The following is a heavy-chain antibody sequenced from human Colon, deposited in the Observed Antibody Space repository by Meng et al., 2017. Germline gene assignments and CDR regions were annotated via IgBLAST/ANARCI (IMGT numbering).Heavy chain of an antibody. CDR2: IHSGGTT. CDR3: ARDPGYGDPRDY. V-gene: IGHV3-66*02. J-gene: IGHJ4*02. D-gene: IGHD4-17*01. Sequence: GESLKISCAASGLTVSSHYMSWVRQAPGKGLEWLSIIHSGGTTYYADSVKGRFTISRDNSKNTVHLQMNSLRTEDTAVYYCARDPGYGDPRDYWGQGTLVTVSS. CDR1: GLTVSSHY.